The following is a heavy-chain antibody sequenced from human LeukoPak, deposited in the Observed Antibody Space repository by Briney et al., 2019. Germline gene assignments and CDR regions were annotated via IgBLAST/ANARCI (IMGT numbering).Heavy chain of an antibody. CDR1: GFTFSSYA. V-gene: IGHV3-23*01. CDR2: ISGSGSST. D-gene: IGHD6-13*01. J-gene: IGHJ6*03. CDR3: AKGPIAAATYYYYYYMDV. Sequence: GGSLRLSCAASGFTFSSYAMTWVRQAPGKGLEWVSAISGSGSSTYYADSVKGRFTISRDNSKNTLFLQVNSLRAEDTAVYYCAKGPIAAATYYYYYYMDVWGKGPTVTVSS.